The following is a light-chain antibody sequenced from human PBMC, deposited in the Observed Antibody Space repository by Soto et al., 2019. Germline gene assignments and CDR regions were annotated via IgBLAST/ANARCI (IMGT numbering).Light chain of an antibody. CDR1: QSVSSN. J-gene: IGKJ1*01. V-gene: IGKV3-15*01. Sequence: EIVMTQSPATLSVSPGERATLSCRASQSVSSNLAWYQQTPGQAPRLLIYGASSRATGIPARFSGSGSGTEFTITISSLQSEDFAVYDCQEYNKSPPWTFGQGTKVEIK. CDR3: QEYNKSPPWT. CDR2: GAS.